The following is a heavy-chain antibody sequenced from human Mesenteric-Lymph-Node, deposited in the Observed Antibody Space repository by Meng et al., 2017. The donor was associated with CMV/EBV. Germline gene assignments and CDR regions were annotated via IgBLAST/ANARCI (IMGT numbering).Heavy chain of an antibody. V-gene: IGHV3-53*05. D-gene: IGHD3-3*01. Sequence: GESLKISCAASGFVVSNNYMSWVRQAPGKGLEWVSVIYDGRGSTYYADSVKGRFTISRDKSTNTVYLQMNSLRAEDTAVYYCARGRREEFWSGYSFYYYYGMDVWGQGTTVTVSS. CDR3: ARGRREEFWSGYSFYYYYGMDV. CDR2: IYDGRGST. J-gene: IGHJ6*02. CDR1: GFVVSNNY.